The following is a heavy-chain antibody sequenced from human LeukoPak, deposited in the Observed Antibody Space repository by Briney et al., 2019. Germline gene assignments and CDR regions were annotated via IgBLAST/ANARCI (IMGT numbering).Heavy chain of an antibody. CDR3: ARSPSSSWFIDY. J-gene: IGHJ4*02. V-gene: IGHV4-39*01. CDR1: GGSISSSSYY. D-gene: IGHD6-13*01. Sequence: SETLSLTCTVSGGSISSSSYYWGWIRQPPGTGLEWIGSIYYSGSTYYNPSLKSRVTISVDTSKNQFPLKLSSVTAADTAVYYCARSPSSSWFIDYWGQGTLVTVSS. CDR2: IYYSGST.